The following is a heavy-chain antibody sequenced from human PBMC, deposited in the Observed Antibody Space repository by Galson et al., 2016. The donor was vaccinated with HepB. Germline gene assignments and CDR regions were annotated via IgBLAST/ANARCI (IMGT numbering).Heavy chain of an antibody. CDR3: ARAGVAYETSGYFYGQLDY. CDR2: ITAGGNTI. CDR1: EFSFRSYS. D-gene: IGHD3-22*01. J-gene: IGHJ4*02. Sequence: SLRLSCAASEFSFRSYSMNWVRQAPGKGLEWLSSITAGGNTIYYADSVKGRFTISRDNAKSSLYLQMNSLRDDDTAVYFCARAGVAYETSGYFYGQLDYWGLGTLVIVSS. V-gene: IGHV3-48*02.